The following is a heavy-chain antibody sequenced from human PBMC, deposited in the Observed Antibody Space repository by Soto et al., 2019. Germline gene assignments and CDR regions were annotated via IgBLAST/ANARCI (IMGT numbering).Heavy chain of an antibody. V-gene: IGHV2-70*01. CDR1: GFSLSTSGMC. J-gene: IGHJ6*02. D-gene: IGHD3-10*01. CDR3: ARIGGGRGVRPNYYGMDV. Sequence: GSGPTLVNPTQTLTLTCTSSGFSLSTSGMCVSWIRQPPGKALEWLALIDWDDDKYYSTSLKTRLTISKDTSKNQVVLTMTNMDPVDTATYYCARIGGGRGVRPNYYGMDVWGQGTTVTVSS. CDR2: IDWDDDK.